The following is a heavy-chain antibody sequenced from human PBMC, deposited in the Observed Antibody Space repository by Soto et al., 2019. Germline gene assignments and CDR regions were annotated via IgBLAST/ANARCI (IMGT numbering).Heavy chain of an antibody. Sequence: EVQLLGSGGGLVQPGGSLRLSCVASEFSFSRYAMTWVRQAAGKGLQWVAGLGPDGRNTFYGESVRGRFTISRDNSRNTLYLQMSSLRAEDTAVYFCVKQMTTWTDSFFDFWGQGIQVTVSS. V-gene: IGHV3-23*01. D-gene: IGHD4-17*01. J-gene: IGHJ4*02. CDR1: EFSFSRYA. CDR3: VKQMTTWTDSFFDF. CDR2: LGPDGRNT.